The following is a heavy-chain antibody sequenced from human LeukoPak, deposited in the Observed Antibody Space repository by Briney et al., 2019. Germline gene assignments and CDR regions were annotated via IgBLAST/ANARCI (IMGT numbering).Heavy chain of an antibody. J-gene: IGHJ5*02. D-gene: IGHD6-13*01. Sequence: PSGTLSLTCAVSGGSISSGNWWSWVRQPPGKGLEWIGEIYHSGSTNYNPSLKSRVTISIDKSKNQFSLELSSVTAADTAVYYCARAPPGAAAGYWFDPWGQGTLVTVSS. CDR2: IYHSGST. CDR1: GGSISSGNW. CDR3: ARAPPGAAAGYWFDP. V-gene: IGHV4-4*02.